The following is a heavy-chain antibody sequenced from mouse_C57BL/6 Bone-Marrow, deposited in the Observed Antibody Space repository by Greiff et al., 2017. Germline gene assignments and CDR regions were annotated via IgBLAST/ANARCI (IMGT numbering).Heavy chain of an antibody. V-gene: IGHV2-6-1*01. CDR2: IWSDGST. J-gene: IGHJ3*01. Sequence: QVQLKESGPGLVAPSQRLSITCTVSGFSLTSYGVHWVRQPPGKGLEWLVVIWSDGSTTYNSALKSRLSISKDNSKSQVFLKMNSLQTDDTAMYYCARQRYGNYGAWFAYWGQGTLVTVSA. CDR3: ARQRYGNYGAWFAY. CDR1: GFSLTSYG. D-gene: IGHD2-10*02.